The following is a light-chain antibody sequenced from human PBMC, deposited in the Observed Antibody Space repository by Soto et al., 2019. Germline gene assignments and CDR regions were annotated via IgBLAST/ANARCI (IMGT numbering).Light chain of an antibody. V-gene: IGKV1-12*01. CDR2: AAS. Sequence: DIQLTQSPSSVSASVGDRVTLTCRASQGISNWLAWYQQKPGKAPKLLISAASTLQGGVPSRFSGFFSGTDFTLTITRLQAEDFATYFCQQAYSLPVTFGQGTKLEIK. CDR3: QQAYSLPVT. CDR1: QGISNW. J-gene: IGKJ2*01.